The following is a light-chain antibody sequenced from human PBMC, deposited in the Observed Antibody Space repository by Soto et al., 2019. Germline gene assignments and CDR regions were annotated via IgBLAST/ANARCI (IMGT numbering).Light chain of an antibody. CDR1: QGISSN. J-gene: IGKJ1*01. Sequence: IQLTQSPSSQSASVGDRVTITCRASQGISSNLAWYQQKPGRAPKLLIFGASTLQSGVPSRFSGSGSGTDFTLTISSLQPEDFATYFCQQLNSYPPWTFGQGTKVDIK. CDR2: GAS. CDR3: QQLNSYPPWT. V-gene: IGKV1-9*01.